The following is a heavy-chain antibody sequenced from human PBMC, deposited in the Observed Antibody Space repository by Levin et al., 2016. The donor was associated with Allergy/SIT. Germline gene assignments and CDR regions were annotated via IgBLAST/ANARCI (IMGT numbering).Heavy chain of an antibody. Sequence: SETLSLTCTVSGGSISSYYWSWIRQPPGKGLEWIGYIYYSGSTNXNPSLKSRVTISVDTSKNQFSLKLSSVTAADTAVYYCARVGAYGELDYWGQGTLVTVSS. V-gene: IGHV4-59*01. CDR1: GGSISSYY. D-gene: IGHD4-17*01. CDR2: IYYSGST. J-gene: IGHJ4*02. CDR3: ARVGAYGELDY.